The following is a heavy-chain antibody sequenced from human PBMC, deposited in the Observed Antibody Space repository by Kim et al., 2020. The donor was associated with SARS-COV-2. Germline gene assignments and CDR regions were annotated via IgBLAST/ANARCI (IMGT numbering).Heavy chain of an antibody. J-gene: IGHJ6*03. Sequence: GGSLRLSCAASGFTFSSYSMNWVRQAPGKGLEWVSSISSSSSYIYYADSVKGRFTISRDNTKNSLYLQMNSLRAEDTAVYYCARVGPTEYSSSFPIFYYYYYMDVWGKGTTVTVSS. V-gene: IGHV3-21*01. D-gene: IGHD6-6*01. CDR3: ARVGPTEYSSSFPIFYYYYYMDV. CDR2: ISSSSSYI. CDR1: GFTFSSYS.